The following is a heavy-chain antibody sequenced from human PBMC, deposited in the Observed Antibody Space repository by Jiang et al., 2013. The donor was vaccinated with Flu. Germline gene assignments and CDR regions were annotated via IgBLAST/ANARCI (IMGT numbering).Heavy chain of an antibody. D-gene: IGHD2-2*01. CDR2: IYYSGST. J-gene: IGHJ4*02. Sequence: GPGLVKPSETLSLTCTVSGGSISSSSYYWGWIRQPPGKGLEWIGSIYYSGSTYYNPSLKSRVTISVDTSKNQFSLKLSSVTAADTAVYYCARLATGQGYRPPLFDYWGQGTLVTV. V-gene: IGHV4-39*01. CDR3: ARLATGQGYRPPLFDY. CDR1: GGSISSSSYY.